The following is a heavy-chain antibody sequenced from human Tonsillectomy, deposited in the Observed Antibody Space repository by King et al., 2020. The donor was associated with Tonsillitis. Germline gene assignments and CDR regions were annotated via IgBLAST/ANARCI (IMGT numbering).Heavy chain of an antibody. CDR3: AKDLGQCVLVPYVIGV. D-gene: IGHD3-16*01. CDR2: ISYDGSNK. V-gene: IGHV3-30*18. J-gene: IGHJ6*02. CDR1: GFTFSSYG. Sequence: VQLVESGGGVVQPGRSLRLSCAASGFTFSSYGMHWVRQAPGKGLEWVAVISYDGSNKYYADSVKGRFTISRDNAKNTLYLQMNSLRDEDTAVYYCAKDLGQCVLVPYVIGVWGHETTVTVSS.